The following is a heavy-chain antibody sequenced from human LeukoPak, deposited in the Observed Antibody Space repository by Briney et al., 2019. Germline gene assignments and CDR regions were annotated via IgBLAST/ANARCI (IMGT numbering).Heavy chain of an antibody. CDR2: INPNSGGT. Sequence: ASVKVSCKASGYTFTGYYMHWVRQAPGQGLEWVGWINPNSGGTNYAQKFQGRVTMTRDTSISTAYMELSRLRSDDTAVYYCASASVPQEYYYYYMDVWGKGTTVTVSS. CDR1: GYTFTGYY. V-gene: IGHV1-2*02. J-gene: IGHJ6*03. CDR3: ASASVPQEYYYYYMDV.